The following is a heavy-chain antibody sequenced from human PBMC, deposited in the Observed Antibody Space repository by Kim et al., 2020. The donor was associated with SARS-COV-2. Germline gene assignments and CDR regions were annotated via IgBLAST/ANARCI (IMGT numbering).Heavy chain of an antibody. CDR2: IYPGDSDT. CDR1: GYSFTTYW. Sequence: GESLKISCKGSGYSFTTYWIGWVRQMPGKGLEWMGIIYPGDSDTRYSPSFQGQITISADKSISTAYLQWSSLKASDTAMYYCARKDTSGYYLPSNYWGHGTLDTVSS. D-gene: IGHD3-22*01. J-gene: IGHJ4*01. V-gene: IGHV5-51*01. CDR3: ARKDTSGYYLPSNY.